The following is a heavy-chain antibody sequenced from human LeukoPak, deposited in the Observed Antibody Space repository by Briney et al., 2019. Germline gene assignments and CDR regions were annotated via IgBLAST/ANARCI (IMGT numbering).Heavy chain of an antibody. CDR1: GDSIDSYS. CDR3: AGLPRYGGDDHFDY. J-gene: IGHJ4*02. CDR2: IYYRGGT. Sequence: PSETLSLTCTVSGDSIDSYSRSWIRHPPGKGLEWIAYIYYRGGTRYNTFSKSRVTISSDETKTKIPFMLKSVIGADTAVYYCAGLPRYGGDDHFDYWGQGILVIVSS. V-gene: IGHV4-59*12. D-gene: IGHD5-12*01.